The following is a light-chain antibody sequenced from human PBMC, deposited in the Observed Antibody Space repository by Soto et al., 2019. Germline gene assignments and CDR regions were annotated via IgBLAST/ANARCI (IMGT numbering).Light chain of an antibody. CDR3: SSYTSSSTYV. CDR1: SSDVGGYNY. V-gene: IGLV2-14*01. CDR2: DVD. Sequence: QSALTQPASLSGSPAQSITISCTRTSSDVGGYNYVSWYQQHPGKAPKLMIYDVDNRPSGVSNRFSGSKSGNTASLTISGLQAEDEADYYCSSYTSSSTYVFGPGTKVTVL. J-gene: IGLJ1*01.